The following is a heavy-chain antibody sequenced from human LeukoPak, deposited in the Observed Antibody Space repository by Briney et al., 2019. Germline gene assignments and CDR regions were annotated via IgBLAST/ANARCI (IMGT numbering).Heavy chain of an antibody. CDR1: GGSISSGDYY. CDR2: IYYSGST. CDR3: ARLPVADPFDY. D-gene: IGHD6-19*01. V-gene: IGHV4-30-4*08. J-gene: IGHJ4*02. Sequence: SETLSLTCTVSGGSISSGDYYWSWIRQPPGKGLEWIGYIYYSGSTYYNPSLKSRVTISVDTSKNQFSLKLSSVTAADTAVYYCARLPVADPFDYWGQGTLVTVSS.